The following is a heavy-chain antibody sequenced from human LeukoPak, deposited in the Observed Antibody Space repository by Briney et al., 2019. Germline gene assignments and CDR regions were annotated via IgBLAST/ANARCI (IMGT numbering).Heavy chain of an antibody. D-gene: IGHD2-21*02. J-gene: IGHJ4*02. CDR3: AWGVTSNFDY. V-gene: IGHV4-30-2*01. CDR2: IYHSGST. Sequence: SQTLSLTCTVSGGSISSGGYYWSCIRQPPGKGLEWIGYIYHSGSTYYNPSLKSRVTISVDRSKNQFSLKLSSVTAADTAVYYCAWGVTSNFDYWGQGTLVTVSS. CDR1: GGSISSGGYY.